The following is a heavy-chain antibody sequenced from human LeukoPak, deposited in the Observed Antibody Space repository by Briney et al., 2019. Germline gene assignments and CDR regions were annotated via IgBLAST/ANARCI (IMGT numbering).Heavy chain of an antibody. D-gene: IGHD3-9*01. CDR2: IYGGGSGST. CDR3: AKEELRYFETFDY. Sequence: GGSLRLSCVASGFTFSKYTMSWVRQAPGKGLEWVSGIYGGGSGSTFYADSVKGRFTISRDNSKNTLYLQMNSLRAEDTAVYYCAKEELRYFETFDYWGQGTLVTVSS. V-gene: IGHV3-23*01. J-gene: IGHJ4*02. CDR1: GFTFSKYT.